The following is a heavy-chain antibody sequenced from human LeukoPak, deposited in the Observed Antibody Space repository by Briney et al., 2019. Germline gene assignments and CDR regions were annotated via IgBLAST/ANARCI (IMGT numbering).Heavy chain of an antibody. CDR1: GFIFSAYS. Sequence: GGSLRLSCAASGFIFSAYSMNWVRQAPRKGLEWVSSIKIDSSHISYANSVRGRFTISTDNGQNSLYLQINSLIVDDTAVYYFARGVVPAAFDIWGQGTMVNVPS. D-gene: IGHD2-15*01. J-gene: IGHJ3*02. CDR3: ARGVVPAAFDI. V-gene: IGHV3-21*01. CDR2: IKIDSSHI.